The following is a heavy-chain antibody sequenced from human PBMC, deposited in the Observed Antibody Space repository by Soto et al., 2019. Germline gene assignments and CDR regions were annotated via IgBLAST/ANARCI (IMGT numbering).Heavy chain of an antibody. V-gene: IGHV1-8*01. J-gene: IGHJ5*02. CDR3: ARATNYDFWSGYSTEYNWFDP. D-gene: IGHD3-3*01. CDR2: MNPNSGNT. Sequence: ASVKVSCKASGYTFTSYDINWVRQATGQGLEWMGWMNPNSGNTGYAQKFQGRVTMTRNTSISTAYMELSSLRSEDTAVYYCARATNYDFWSGYSTEYNWFDPWGQGTLVTVSS. CDR1: GYTFTSYD.